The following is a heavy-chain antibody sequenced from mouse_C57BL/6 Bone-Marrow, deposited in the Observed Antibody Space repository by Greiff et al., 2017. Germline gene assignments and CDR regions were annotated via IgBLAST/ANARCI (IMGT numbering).Heavy chain of an antibody. CDR2: IDTSACYT. Sequence: QVQLQQSGAELVMPGASVKLSCKASGYTFTSYWMHWVKQRPGQGLEWVGEIDTSACYTNSTQKLKGKSTFTVDKSSSTAYMQLSSLTSEYSAVYYCAPCRGDWYFDVWGTGTTVTVSS. J-gene: IGHJ1*03. V-gene: IGHV1-69*01. CDR3: APCRGDWYFDV. CDR1: GYTFTSYW.